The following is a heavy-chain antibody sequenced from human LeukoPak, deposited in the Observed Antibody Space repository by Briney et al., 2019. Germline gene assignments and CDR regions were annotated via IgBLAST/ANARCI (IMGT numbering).Heavy chain of an antibody. D-gene: IGHD3-10*01. CDR1: GFTFSSYE. V-gene: IGHV3-48*03. J-gene: IGHJ4*02. Sequence: GGSLRLSCAASGFTFSSYEMNWVRQAPGKGLEWVSYISSSGSTIYYADSVKGRFTFSRDNAKNSLYLQMNSLRAEDTAVYYCARDPDGSGKDYWGQGTLVTVSS. CDR3: ARDPDGSGKDY. CDR2: ISSSGSTI.